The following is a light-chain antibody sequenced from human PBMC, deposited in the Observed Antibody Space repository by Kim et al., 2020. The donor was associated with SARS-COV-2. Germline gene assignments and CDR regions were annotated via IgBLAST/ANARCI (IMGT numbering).Light chain of an antibody. CDR2: EDN. CDR1: SDSIASNY. CDR3: QSYDGTTEV. V-gene: IGLV6-57*01. Sequence: GKKVTISCTRSSDSIASNYVQWYQQRPGSSPSTVIYEDNQRPSGVPDRFSGSIDISSNSASLTISGLETEDEADYYCQSYDGTTEVFGGGTRLTVL. J-gene: IGLJ2*01.